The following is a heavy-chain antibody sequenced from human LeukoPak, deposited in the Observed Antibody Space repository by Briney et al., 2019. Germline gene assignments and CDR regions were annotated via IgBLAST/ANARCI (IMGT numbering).Heavy chain of an antibody. Sequence: SETLSLTCTVSGGSISSGGYYWSWISQHPGKGLEWIGYIYYSGSTYYNPSLKSRVTISVDTSKNQFSLKLSSVTAADTAVYYCARDLIEDQLGAFDIWGQGTMVTVSS. CDR2: IYYSGST. CDR1: GGSISSGGYY. J-gene: IGHJ3*02. V-gene: IGHV4-31*03. D-gene: IGHD2-15*01. CDR3: ARDLIEDQLGAFDI.